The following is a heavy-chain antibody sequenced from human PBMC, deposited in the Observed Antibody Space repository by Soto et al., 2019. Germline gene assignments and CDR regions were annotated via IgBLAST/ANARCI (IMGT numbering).Heavy chain of an antibody. CDR1: GFTFSSYA. D-gene: IGHD3-22*01. V-gene: IGHV3-23*01. J-gene: IGHJ5*02. CDR3: AKVRIVVVISNWFDP. Sequence: EVQLLESEGGLVQPGGSLRLSCAASGFTFSSYAMSWVRQAPGKGLEWVSAISGSGGSTYYADSVKGRFTISRDNSKNTLYLQMNSLRAEDTAVYYCAKVRIVVVISNWFDPWGQGTLVTVSS. CDR2: ISGSGGST.